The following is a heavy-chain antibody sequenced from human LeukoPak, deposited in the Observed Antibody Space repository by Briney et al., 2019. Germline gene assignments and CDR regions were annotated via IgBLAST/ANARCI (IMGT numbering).Heavy chain of an antibody. CDR2: IIPIFGTA. V-gene: IGHV1-69*05. D-gene: IGHD3-22*01. J-gene: IGHJ4*02. Sequence: GSSVKVSCKASGGTFSSYAISWVRQAPGQGLEWMGGIIPIFGTANYAQKFQGRVTMTTDTSTRTAYMELRSLRSDDTAVYYCARDPSNSRGYRIYFDFWGQGTVVTVS. CDR3: ARDPSNSRGYRIYFDF. CDR1: GGTFSSYA.